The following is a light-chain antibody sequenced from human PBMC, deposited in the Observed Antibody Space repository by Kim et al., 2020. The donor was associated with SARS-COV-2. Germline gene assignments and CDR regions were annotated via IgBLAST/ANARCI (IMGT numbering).Light chain of an antibody. CDR1: QSVSGL. J-gene: IGKJ3*01. CDR2: DAS. CDR3: LQRADWPLT. Sequence: EIVLTQSPATLSLSPGERATLYCRASQSVSGLLGWYHQKPGQTPRLLISDASNRATGIPARFSGSGSRTDFSLTISSLEPEDFAVYYCLQRADWPLTFGPGTKVDIK. V-gene: IGKV3-11*01.